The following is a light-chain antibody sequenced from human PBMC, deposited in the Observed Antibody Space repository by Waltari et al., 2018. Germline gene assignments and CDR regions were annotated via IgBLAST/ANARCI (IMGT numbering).Light chain of an antibody. V-gene: IGLV3-21*04. CDR2: NDY. CDR3: QVWDSGSDYV. CDR1: NIGSKN. J-gene: IGLJ1*01. Sequence: SYVLPQPPSVSVAPGNTASLTCGGDNIGSKNVHWYQQKPGQAPVLVISNDYDRPSGIPDRFSGSNSGNTATLTISSVEAGDEADYICQVWDSGSDYVFGTGTKVTVL.